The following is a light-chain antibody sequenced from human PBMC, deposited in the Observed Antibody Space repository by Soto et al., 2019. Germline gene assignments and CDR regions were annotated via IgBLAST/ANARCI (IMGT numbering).Light chain of an antibody. V-gene: IGKV3-15*01. CDR2: DAS. J-gene: IGKJ5*01. CDR1: ESVSRN. CDR3: QQYNSWPPIT. Sequence: EIVLTQSPGTRSLSPGERATLSCRASESVSRNLAWYQQKPGQAPRLLIYDASTRATGIPDRFSGGGSGTEFTLTISSLQSEDFVVYYCQQYNSWPPITFGQGTRLEIK.